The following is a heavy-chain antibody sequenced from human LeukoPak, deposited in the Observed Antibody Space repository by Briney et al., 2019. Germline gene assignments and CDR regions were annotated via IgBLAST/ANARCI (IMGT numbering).Heavy chain of an antibody. CDR1: GYPFTRSY. CDR2: INPNSGGT. CDR3: AREEEDSVTAIEGGWFDP. V-gene: IGHV1-2*02. D-gene: IGHD5/OR15-5a*01. Sequence: GASVKASGTPSGYPFTRSYMHWVRQAPGQGLEWMGWINPNSGGTNYAQKFQGRVTMTRDTSISTAYMELSRLRSDDTAVYYCAREEEDSVTAIEGGWFDPWGQGTLVADSS. J-gene: IGHJ5*02.